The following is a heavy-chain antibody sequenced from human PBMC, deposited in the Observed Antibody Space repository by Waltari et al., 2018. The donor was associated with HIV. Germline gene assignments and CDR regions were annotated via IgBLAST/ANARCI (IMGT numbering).Heavy chain of an antibody. CDR1: GGSISNSKW. V-gene: IGHV4-4*02. Sequence: QVQLQESGPGLVKPSGTLSLTCAVSGGSISNSKWCSWVGQPPGKGLEWIGEIYHSWTTTYNPALKSRVTISVDKSKNQFSLKLTSVTAADTAVYYCARDSARYGSGSYFYWGQGTLVTVSS. J-gene: IGHJ4*02. CDR3: ARDSARYGSGSYFY. D-gene: IGHD3-10*01. CDR2: IYHSWTT.